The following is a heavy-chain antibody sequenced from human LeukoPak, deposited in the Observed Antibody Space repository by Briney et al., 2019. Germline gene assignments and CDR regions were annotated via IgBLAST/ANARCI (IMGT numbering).Heavy chain of an antibody. CDR2: IYYSGST. D-gene: IGHD2-21*01. V-gene: IGHV4-59*12. J-gene: IGHJ4*02. Sequence: PSETLSLTCTVSGGSISSYYWSWIRQPPGKGLEWIGYIYYSGSTNYNPSLKSRVTMAVDTSKNQFSLKLSSVTAADTAVYYCAREVASLDYWGQGTLVTVSS. CDR1: GGSISSYY. CDR3: AREVASLDY.